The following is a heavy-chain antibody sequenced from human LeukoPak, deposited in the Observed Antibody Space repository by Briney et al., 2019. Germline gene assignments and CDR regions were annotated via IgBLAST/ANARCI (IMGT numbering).Heavy chain of an antibody. J-gene: IGHJ4*02. V-gene: IGHV4-4*07. CDR3: ARGGLLIHGWFLDY. CDR1: GHSISGYY. CDR2: VFTSGGT. Sequence: SETLSLTCTVIGHSISGYYWNWIRQPAGKGLEWIGRVFTSGGTNNNPSLRSRVTMSVDTSKNQFSLRLSSVTAAGTAVYYCARGGLLIHGWFLDYWGQGALVTVSS. D-gene: IGHD6-19*01.